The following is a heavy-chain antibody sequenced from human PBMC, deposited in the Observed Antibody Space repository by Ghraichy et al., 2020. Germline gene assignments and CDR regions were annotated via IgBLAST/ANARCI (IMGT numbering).Heavy chain of an antibody. CDR2: IYTSGST. J-gene: IGHJ4*02. Sequence: SETLSLTCTVSGGSISSGSHYWSWIRQPAGKGLNWIGRIYTSGSTNYNPSLKSRVSISGDTSKNQFSLRLSTVTAADTAVYYCARGGGSFDYWGEGTLVT. CDR3: ARGGGSFDY. CDR1: GGSISSGSHY. D-gene: IGHD5-12*01. V-gene: IGHV4-61*02.